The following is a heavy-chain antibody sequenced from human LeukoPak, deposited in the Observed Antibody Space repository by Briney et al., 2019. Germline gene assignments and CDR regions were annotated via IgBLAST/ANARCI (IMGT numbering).Heavy chain of an antibody. CDR2: IRYDGSNK. Sequence: HAGGSLRLSCAASGFTFSSYGMHWVRQAPGKGLEWVAFIRYDGSNKYYADSVKGRLTISRDNSKNTLYLQMNSLRAEDTAVYYCARELRSSGWQRAPFFDYWGQGTLVTVSS. CDR1: GFTFSSYG. D-gene: IGHD6-19*01. V-gene: IGHV3-30*02. J-gene: IGHJ4*02. CDR3: ARELRSSGWQRAPFFDY.